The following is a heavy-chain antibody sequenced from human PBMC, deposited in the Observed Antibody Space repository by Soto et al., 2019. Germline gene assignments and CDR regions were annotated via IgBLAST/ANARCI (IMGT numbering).Heavy chain of an antibody. J-gene: IGHJ4*02. D-gene: IGHD1-26*01. CDR1: GFSLHTSGVG. CDR2: IYWDDDK. CDR3: AYRALYSGSYWDGGYFDY. Sequence: QITLRESGPPRVRPTQTLSLTCTFSGFSLHTSGVGVGWIRQPPGKALEWLALIYWDDDKRYSPSLKSRLSITKDTSENQVVLTMTNMDPVDTATYYRAYRALYSGSYWDGGYFDYWGQGTLITVSS. V-gene: IGHV2-5*02.